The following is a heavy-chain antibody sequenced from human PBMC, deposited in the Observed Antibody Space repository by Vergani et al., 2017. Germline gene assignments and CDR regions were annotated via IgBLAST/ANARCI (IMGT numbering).Heavy chain of an antibody. D-gene: IGHD5-24*01. CDR1: GYTFTSYY. J-gene: IGHJ3*02. V-gene: IGHV1-69*04. Sequence: QVQLVQSGAEVKKPGASVKVSCKASGYTFTSYYMHWVRQAPGQGLEWMGRIIPILGIANYAQKFQGRVTITADESTSTAYMELSSLRSEDTAVYYCARGEMATIASGAFDIWGQGTMVTVSS. CDR2: IIPILGIA. CDR3: ARGEMATIASGAFDI.